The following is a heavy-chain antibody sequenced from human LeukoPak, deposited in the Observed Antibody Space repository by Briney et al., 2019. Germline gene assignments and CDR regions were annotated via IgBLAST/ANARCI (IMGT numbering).Heavy chain of an antibody. CDR2: INPNSGGT. V-gene: IGHV1-2*02. D-gene: IGHD1-26*01. J-gene: IGHJ4*02. CDR1: GYTFTGYY. CDR3: AREDVYSGSDSPFDY. Sequence: ASVKVSCKASGYTFTGYYMHWVRQAPGQGLEWMGWINPNSGGTNYAQKFQGRVTMTRDTSISTAYMELRSLRSDDTAVYYCAREDVYSGSDSPFDYWGQGTLVTVSS.